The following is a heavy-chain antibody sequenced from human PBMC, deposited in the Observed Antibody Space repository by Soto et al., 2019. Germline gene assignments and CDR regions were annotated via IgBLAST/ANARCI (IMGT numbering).Heavy chain of an antibody. J-gene: IGHJ3*02. CDR1: GFTVSSNY. CDR3: ARELAIRSSDALDI. Sequence: GGSLRLSCVASGFTVSSNYMNWVRQAPGKGLEWVSVIYSGGSTYYADSVKGRFIISSDNSKNTLFLQMNSLRAEDTAVYYCARELAIRSSDALDIWGQGTMVTVSS. CDR2: IYSGGST. V-gene: IGHV3-66*01. D-gene: IGHD4-17*01.